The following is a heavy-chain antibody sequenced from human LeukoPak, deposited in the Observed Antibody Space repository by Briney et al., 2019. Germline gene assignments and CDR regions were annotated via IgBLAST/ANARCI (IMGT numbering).Heavy chain of an antibody. J-gene: IGHJ6*03. CDR1: GGSISNYY. V-gene: IGHV4-59*08. D-gene: IGHD3-10*01. CDR3: ASVRRGFGESSKYYAYYYMGV. CDR2: IYYSGNT. Sequence: PSETLSLTCTVSGGSISNYYWSWIRQPPGKGLEWIGYIYYSGNTNYKPSLKSRVIISVDTSKNQFSLKLSSVTAADTAVYYCASVRRGFGESSKYYAYYYMGVWGKGTTVTISS.